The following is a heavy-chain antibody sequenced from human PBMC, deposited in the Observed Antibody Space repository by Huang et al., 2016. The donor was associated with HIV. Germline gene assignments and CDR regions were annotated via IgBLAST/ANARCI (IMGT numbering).Heavy chain of an antibody. CDR3: MRGAGGSSSDY. J-gene: IGHJ4*02. Sequence: EVQLVESGGGLAQPGESLRLSCAASGFTFSAYWMHWVRQVPGKGLGWVSQIRADGSATDYADSVKGQFTISRDNAKNTLYLQMNSLKVEDTAVYYCMRGAGGSSSDYWGQGTLVTVSS. D-gene: IGHD6-13*01. V-gene: IGHV3-74*01. CDR1: GFTFSAYW. CDR2: IRADGSAT.